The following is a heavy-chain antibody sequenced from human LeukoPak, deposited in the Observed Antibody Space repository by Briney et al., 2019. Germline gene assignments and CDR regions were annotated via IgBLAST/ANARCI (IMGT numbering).Heavy chain of an antibody. J-gene: IGHJ4*02. Sequence: GASVKVSCKVSGYTLTELSMHWVRQAPGKGLEWMGGFDPEDGETIYAQKFQGRATMTEDTSPDTAYMELSSLRSEDTAVYYCATTRSGWYFYFDYWGQGTLVPVSS. V-gene: IGHV1-24*01. D-gene: IGHD6-19*01. CDR2: FDPEDGET. CDR1: GYTLTELS. CDR3: ATTRSGWYFYFDY.